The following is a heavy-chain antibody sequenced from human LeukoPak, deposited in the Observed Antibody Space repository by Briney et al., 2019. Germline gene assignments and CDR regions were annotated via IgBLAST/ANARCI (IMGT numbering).Heavy chain of an antibody. V-gene: IGHV3-23*01. CDR1: RFSFNTYA. CDR2: ISGSGDYT. CDR3: ANFERTVAGPYNRFDP. J-gene: IGHJ5*02. Sequence: GGSLRLSCTVSRFSFNTYAMSWVRQAPGKGLDWVAAISGSGDYTYYADSVKGRFTISRDNSKNTLYLQMSNLRADDTAVYYCANFERTVAGPYNRFDPWGRGTLVTVSS. D-gene: IGHD6-19*01.